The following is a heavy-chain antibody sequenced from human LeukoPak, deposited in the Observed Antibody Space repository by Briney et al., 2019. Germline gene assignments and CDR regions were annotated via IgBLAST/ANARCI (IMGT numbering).Heavy chain of an antibody. V-gene: IGHV4-39*01. CDR3: ARHGYYDSSGYYPARYFDY. CDR1: GGSISSSSYY. J-gene: IGHJ4*02. Sequence: SETLSLTCTVSGGSISSSSYYWGWIRQPPGKGLEWIGSIYYSGSTYYNPSLKSRVTISVDTSKNQFSLKLSSVTAADTAVYYCARHGYYDSSGYYPARYFDYWGQGTLVTVSS. CDR2: IYYSGST. D-gene: IGHD3-22*01.